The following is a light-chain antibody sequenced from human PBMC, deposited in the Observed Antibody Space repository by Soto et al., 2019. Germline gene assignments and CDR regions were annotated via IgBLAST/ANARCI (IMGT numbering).Light chain of an antibody. CDR2: DAS. J-gene: IGKJ4*01. V-gene: IGKV1-27*01. CDR1: QAISNW. CDR3: QKCGVAPFT. Sequence: EIQMTQSPSSLSASVGDRVTITFRASQAISNWIDWSQQKQKTANKSLLYDASTLTSGVPSRFSGSGSGTDFTLTLSSLQPEDVATSYCQKCGVAPFTFGGGTKVDI.